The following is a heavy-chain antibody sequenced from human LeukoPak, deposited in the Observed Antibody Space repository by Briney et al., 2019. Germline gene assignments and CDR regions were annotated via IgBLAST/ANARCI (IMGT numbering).Heavy chain of an antibody. J-gene: IGHJ3*02. CDR1: GGSFSGYY. Sequence: SETLSLTCAVYGGSFSGYYWSWIRQPPGKGLEWIGEINHSGSTNYNPSLKSRVTISVDTSKNQFSLKLSSVTAADTAVYYCARDVWYCGGDCYLIWGQGTMVTVSS. D-gene: IGHD2-21*02. V-gene: IGHV4-34*01. CDR2: INHSGST. CDR3: ARDVWYCGGDCYLI.